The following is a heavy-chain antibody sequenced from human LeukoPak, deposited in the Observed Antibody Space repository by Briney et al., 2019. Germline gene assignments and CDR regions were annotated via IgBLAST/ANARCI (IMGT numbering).Heavy chain of an antibody. CDR1: GFTFSSYG. D-gene: IGHD3-16*01. CDR2: ISYDGSNK. V-gene: IGHV3-30*03. Sequence: PGRSLRLSSAASGFTFSSYGMHWVRQAPGKGLEWVAVISYDGSNKYYADSVKGRFTISRDNSKNTLSLQMNSLRAEDTAVYYCARDKIRSDWFGGYFDYWGQGTLVTVSS. CDR3: ARDKIRSDWFGGYFDY. J-gene: IGHJ4*02.